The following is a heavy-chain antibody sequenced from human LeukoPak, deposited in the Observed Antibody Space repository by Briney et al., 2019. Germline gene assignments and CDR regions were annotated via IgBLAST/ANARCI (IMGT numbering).Heavy chain of an antibody. J-gene: IGHJ6*02. D-gene: IGHD3-16*01. CDR3: ARGGGLDV. CDR2: INHNGNVN. Sequence: GGSLRLSCATSGFTFSNYGMDWARQAPGKGLEWVASINHNGNVNYYVDSVKGRFTISRDNAKNSLYLQMSNLRAEDTAVYFCARGGGLDVWGQGATVTVSS. V-gene: IGHV3-7*03. CDR1: GFTFSNYG.